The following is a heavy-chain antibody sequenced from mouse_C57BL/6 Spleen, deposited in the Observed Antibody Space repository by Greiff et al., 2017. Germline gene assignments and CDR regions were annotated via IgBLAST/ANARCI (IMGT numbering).Heavy chain of an antibody. V-gene: IGHV5-12*01. CDR1: GFTFSDYY. Sequence: EVKLMESGGGLVQPGGSLKLSCAASGFTFSDYYMYWVRQTPEKRLEWVAYISNGGGSTYYPDTVKGRFTISRDNAKNTLYLQMRRLRSEDTAMYYCARHEGDYDRAGFAYWGQGTLVTVSA. D-gene: IGHD2-4*01. J-gene: IGHJ3*01. CDR3: ARHEGDYDRAGFAY. CDR2: ISNGGGST.